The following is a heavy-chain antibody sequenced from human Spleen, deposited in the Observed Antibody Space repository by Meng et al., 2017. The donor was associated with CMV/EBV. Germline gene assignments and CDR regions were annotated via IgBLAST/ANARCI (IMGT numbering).Heavy chain of an antibody. J-gene: IGHJ4*02. V-gene: IGHV3-23*01. D-gene: IGHD4-11*01. CDR3: AKDSPRLQPMYYFDY. CDR1: GFNFSSHA. Sequence: SGFNFSSHAMTWVRQAPGKGLEWISAISAAGDSTYYADTVKGRFTISRDNSKNTLYLQMNSLRAEDTAVYYCAKDSPRLQPMYYFDYWGQGTLVTVSS. CDR2: ISAAGDST.